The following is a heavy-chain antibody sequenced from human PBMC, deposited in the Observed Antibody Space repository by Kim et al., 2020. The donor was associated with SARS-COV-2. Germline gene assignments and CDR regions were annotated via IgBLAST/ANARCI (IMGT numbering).Heavy chain of an antibody. Sequence: GGSLRLSCAASGFTFSSYSMNWVRQAPGKGLEWVSYISSSSTIYYADSVKGRFTISRDNAKNSLYLQMNSLRDEDTAVYYCAREYCSGGSCYSPHSWFDP. V-gene: IGHV3-48*02. J-gene: IGHJ5*02. D-gene: IGHD2-15*01. CDR1: GFTFSSYS. CDR2: ISSSSTI. CDR3: AREYCSGGSCYSPHSWFDP.